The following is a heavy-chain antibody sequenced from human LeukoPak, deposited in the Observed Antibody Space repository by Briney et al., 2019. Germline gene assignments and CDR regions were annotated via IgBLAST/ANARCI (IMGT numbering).Heavy chain of an antibody. Sequence: GSSVKVSCKASGGTFSNYAISWVRQAPGQGLEWMGGIIPIFGTANYAQKFQGRVTITTDESTSTAYMELSSLRSEDTAVYYCASSTIFGSPPQPQNFDYWGQGTLVTVSS. CDR2: IIPIFGTA. J-gene: IGHJ4*02. V-gene: IGHV1-69*05. CDR1: GGTFSNYA. CDR3: ASSTIFGSPPQPQNFDY. D-gene: IGHD3-3*01.